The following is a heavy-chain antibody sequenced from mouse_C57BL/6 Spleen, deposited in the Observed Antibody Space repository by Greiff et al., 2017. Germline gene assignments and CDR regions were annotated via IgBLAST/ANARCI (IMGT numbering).Heavy chain of an antibody. CDR1: GFSLTSSG. Sequence: VQLQESGPGLVQPSQSLSITCTVSGFSLTSSGVHWVRQSPGKGLEWLGVIWSGGSTDYNAAFIYRLSISKNNSKSQVFSKMNRQQADDTAIYYCARNHGPRGAMDYWGQGTSGTVSA. CDR3: ARNHGPRGAMDY. V-gene: IGHV2-2*01. D-gene: IGHD1-1*01. CDR2: IWSGGST. J-gene: IGHJ4*01.